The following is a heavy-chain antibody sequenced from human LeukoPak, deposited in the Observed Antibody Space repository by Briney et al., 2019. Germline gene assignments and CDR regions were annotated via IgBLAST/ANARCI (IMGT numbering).Heavy chain of an antibody. CDR1: GYTFTSYY. J-gene: IGHJ6*03. CDR3: ARGYMTRYDYMDV. D-gene: IGHD1-1*01. CDR2: INPSGGST. V-gene: IGHV1-46*01. Sequence: ASVTLSCKASGYTFTSYYLHWVRQAPGQGLEWKGIINPSGGSTNYAQKFQGRVTMTRDMSTSTVYMELSSLRSEDTAVYYCARGYMTRYDYMDVWGKGTTVTVSS.